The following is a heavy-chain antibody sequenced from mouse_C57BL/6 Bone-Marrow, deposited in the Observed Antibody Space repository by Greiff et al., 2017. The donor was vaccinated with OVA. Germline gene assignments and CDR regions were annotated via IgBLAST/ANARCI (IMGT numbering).Heavy chain of an antibody. CDR3: AKSYYGSSYDWYLDV. CDR1: GYSFTDYN. D-gene: IGHD1-1*01. J-gene: IGHJ1*03. CDR2: INPNYGTT. Sequence: VQLQQSGPELVKPGASVKISCKASGYSFTDYNMNWVKQSNGKSLEWIGVINPNYGTTSYNQKFKGKATLTVDQSSSTAYMQLNSLTAEDSAVYYCAKSYYGSSYDWYLDVWGTGTTVTVSS. V-gene: IGHV1-39*01.